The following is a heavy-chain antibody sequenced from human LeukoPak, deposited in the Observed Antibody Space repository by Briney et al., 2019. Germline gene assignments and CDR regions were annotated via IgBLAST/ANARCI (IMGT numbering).Heavy chain of an antibody. Sequence: ASVKVSCKASVYTFTSCDINWVPQATGQGLEWMGWMNPNSGNTGYGHSFQGRITMTRDISIGTAYMELSNLTSEDTAIYYCTRGSSGRRDNWGQGTLVTVSA. CDR1: VYTFTSCD. V-gene: IGHV1-8*01. CDR3: TRGSSGRRDN. J-gene: IGHJ4*02. D-gene: IGHD6-19*01. CDR2: MNPNSGNT.